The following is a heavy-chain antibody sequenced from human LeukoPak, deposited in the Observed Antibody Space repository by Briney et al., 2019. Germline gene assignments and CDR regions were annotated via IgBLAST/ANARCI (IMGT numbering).Heavy chain of an antibody. CDR2: ISGSGGST. Sequence: GGSLRLSCVASGFTFSTFSSYGMTWVRQAPGKGLEWVSGISGSGGSTYYADSVKGRFTISRDNSKNTLYLQMNNLRAEDTAVYYCAKGHSSSWFHGDADYWGQGTLVTVSS. CDR3: AKGHSSSWFHGDADY. D-gene: IGHD6-13*01. CDR1: GFTFSTFSSYG. J-gene: IGHJ4*02. V-gene: IGHV3-23*01.